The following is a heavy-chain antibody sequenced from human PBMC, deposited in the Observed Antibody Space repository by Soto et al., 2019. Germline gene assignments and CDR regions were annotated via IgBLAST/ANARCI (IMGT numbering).Heavy chain of an antibody. CDR1: GFTFSSYA. V-gene: IGHV3-23*01. Sequence: EVQLSESGGGLVQPGGSLRLSCAASGFTFSSYAMSWVRQAPGKGLEWVSAISGSGGSTYYADSVKGRFTISRDNSKNTLYLQMNSLRAEDTAVYYCAKDRACSGGSCYRRYYFDYWGQGTLVTVSS. J-gene: IGHJ4*02. D-gene: IGHD2-15*01. CDR2: ISGSGGST. CDR3: AKDRACSGGSCYRRYYFDY.